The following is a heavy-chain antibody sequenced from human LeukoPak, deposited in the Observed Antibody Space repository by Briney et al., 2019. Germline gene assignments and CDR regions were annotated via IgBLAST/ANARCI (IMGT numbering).Heavy chain of an antibody. D-gene: IGHD3-16*02. CDR3: ASTTKAMIMFGGVIVF. V-gene: IGHV3-21*01. CDR1: GFTFSSYS. J-gene: IGHJ4*02. Sequence: GGSLRLSCAASGFTFSSYSMNWVRQAPGKGLEWVSSISSSSSYIYYADSVKGRFTISRDNAKNSLYLQMNSLRAEDTAVYYCASTTKAMIMFGGVIVFGGQGTLVTVSS. CDR2: ISSSSSYI.